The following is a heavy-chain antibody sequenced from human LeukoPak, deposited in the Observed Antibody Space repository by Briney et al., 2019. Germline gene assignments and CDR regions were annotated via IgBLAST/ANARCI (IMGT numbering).Heavy chain of an antibody. CDR1: GFTFSSYW. Sequence: PGGSLRLSCAASGFTFSSYWMSWVRQAPGKGLEWVANIKQDGSEKYYVDSVKGRFTISRDNAKNSLYLQMNSLRAEDTAVYYCARDVAIEGGYDLLEYWGQGTLVTVSS. J-gene: IGHJ4*02. D-gene: IGHD5-12*01. V-gene: IGHV3-7*01. CDR2: IKQDGSEK. CDR3: ARDVAIEGGYDLLEY.